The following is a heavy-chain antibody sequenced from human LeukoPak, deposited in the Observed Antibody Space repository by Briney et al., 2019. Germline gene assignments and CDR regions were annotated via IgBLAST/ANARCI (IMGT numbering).Heavy chain of an antibody. CDR1: GGSFSGYY. Sequence: KPSETLSLTCAVYGGSFSGYYWSWIRQPPGKGLEWIGEINHSGSTNYNPSLKSRVTISVDTSKNQFSLKLSSVTAADTAVYYCARGSIWFGDWGQGTLVTVSS. J-gene: IGHJ4*02. CDR2: INHSGST. V-gene: IGHV4-34*01. CDR3: ARGSIWFGD. D-gene: IGHD3-10*01.